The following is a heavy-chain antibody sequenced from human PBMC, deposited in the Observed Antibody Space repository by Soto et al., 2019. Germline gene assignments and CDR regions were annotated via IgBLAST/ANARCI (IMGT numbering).Heavy chain of an antibody. D-gene: IGHD1-1*01. J-gene: IGHJ6*02. CDR1: GFTFGHYG. V-gene: IGHV3-33*01. CDR3: VSDETQLERRPSYGKDV. Sequence: QMQLEESGGGVVQPGRSLRLSCVASGFTFGHYGMHWVRQAPGKGLEWVAVILHHGGNKYYADSVKGRFTISRDNARNTLYLQMDSLRGEDTGVYYCVSDETQLERRPSYGKDVWGRGTTVIVSS. CDR2: ILHHGGNK.